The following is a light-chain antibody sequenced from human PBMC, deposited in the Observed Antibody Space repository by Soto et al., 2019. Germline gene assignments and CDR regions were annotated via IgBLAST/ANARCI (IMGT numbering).Light chain of an antibody. CDR3: QRRSNWRPRT. CDR2: DAS. J-gene: IGKJ4*01. CDR1: QSVSSY. V-gene: IGKV3-11*01. Sequence: EIVLTQSPATLSLSPGERATLSCRASQSVSSYLAWYQQKPGQAPRLLIYDASNRATGIPARFSGSGSGTDFTFTISSLEPEDFAVYYCQRRSNWRPRTFGGGTKVEIK.